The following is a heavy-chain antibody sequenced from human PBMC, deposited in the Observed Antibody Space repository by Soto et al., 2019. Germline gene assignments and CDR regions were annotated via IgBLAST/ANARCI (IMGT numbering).Heavy chain of an antibody. CDR1: GFTFSNYA. J-gene: IGHJ4*02. V-gene: IGHV3-30-3*01. D-gene: IGHD3-22*01. CDR3: ARDRVYYYDSSGYYNFDY. CDR2: ISYDGSNQ. Sequence: QVQLVESGGGVVQPGRSLRVSCAASGFTFSNYAMHWVRQAPGKGLEWVAVISYDGSNQFYADSVKGRFSISRDSSKSTRYLQMNNLRDEVTAVYYCARDRVYYYDSSGYYNFDYWGQGTLVTVSS.